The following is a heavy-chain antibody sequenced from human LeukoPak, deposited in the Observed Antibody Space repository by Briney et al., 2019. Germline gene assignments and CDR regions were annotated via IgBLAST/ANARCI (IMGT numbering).Heavy chain of an antibody. D-gene: IGHD3-16*01. CDR1: GYTFTGYY. CDR2: INPNSGGT. V-gene: IGHV1-2*07. J-gene: IGHJ4*02. Sequence: EASVKVSCKASGYTFTGYYMHWLRQAPGQGLEWMGWINPNSGGTNYAHKFEGRVTMTRDTSISAAYMELSSLRSDDTAMYYCARGNDDGGKDYWGQGTLVTVST. CDR3: ARGNDDGGKDY.